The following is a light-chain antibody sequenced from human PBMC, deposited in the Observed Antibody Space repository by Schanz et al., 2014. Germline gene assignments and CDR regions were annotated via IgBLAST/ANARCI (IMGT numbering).Light chain of an antibody. J-gene: IGKJ2*01. CDR2: DSS. Sequence: EIVMTQSPATLSVSPGERATLSCRASQSVSSNLAWYQQKPGQAPRLLIYDSSNRATGVPASFSGSGSGTEFTLTISRLHPDDFATYYCQQYNSVMYTFGQGTKLEIK. V-gene: IGKV3-15*01. CDR3: QQYNSVMYT. CDR1: QSVSSN.